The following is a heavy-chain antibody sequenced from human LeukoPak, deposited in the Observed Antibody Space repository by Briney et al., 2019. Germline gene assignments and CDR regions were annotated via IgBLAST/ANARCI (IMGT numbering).Heavy chain of an antibody. V-gene: IGHV7-4-1*02. CDR2: IDTNTGNP. CDR1: GYTFTSYA. CDR3: ARGEYQLAFVFAY. D-gene: IGHD2-2*01. J-gene: IGHJ4*02. Sequence: GASVKVSCKASGYTFTSYAMNWVRQAPGQGLEWMGWIDTNTGNPTYAQGFTGRFVFSLDTSVTTAYLQISSLKTEDSAVYYCARGEYQLAFVFAYWGQGTLVTVSS.